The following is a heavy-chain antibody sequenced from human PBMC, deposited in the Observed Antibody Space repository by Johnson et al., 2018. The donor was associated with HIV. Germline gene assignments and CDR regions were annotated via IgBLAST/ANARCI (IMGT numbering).Heavy chain of an antibody. CDR2: IYSGSNT. CDR1: GFAVSSNY. CDR3: AKSSSATYYGDAFDM. J-gene: IGHJ3*02. V-gene: IGHV3-66*03. Sequence: VHLVESGGGLIQPGGSLRLSCAASGFAVSSNYMSWVRQAPGKGLEWVSVIYSGSNTYYADSVKGRFTISRDNSKNTLYLQMNSLRPEDTAVYYCAKSSSATYYGDAFDMWGQGTMVTVSS. D-gene: IGHD3-10*01.